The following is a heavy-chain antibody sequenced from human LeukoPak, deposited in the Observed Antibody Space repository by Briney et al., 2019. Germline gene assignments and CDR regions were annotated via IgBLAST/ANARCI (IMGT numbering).Heavy chain of an antibody. Sequence: GGSLRLSCAASGFTFSAYGMHWVRQAPGKGLEWVSSISSTSDYLDHADSLKGRFTISRDNAKKSLYLQMSSLRVEDTAVYYCARGGGTYCSTTSCHSFDSWGQGTLVTVSS. V-gene: IGHV3-21*01. CDR3: ARGGGTYCSTTSCHSFDS. D-gene: IGHD2-8*01. CDR2: ISSTSDYL. CDR1: GFTFSAYG. J-gene: IGHJ4*02.